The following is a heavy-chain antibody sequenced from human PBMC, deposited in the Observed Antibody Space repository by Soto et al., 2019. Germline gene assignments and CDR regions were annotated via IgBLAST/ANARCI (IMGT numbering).Heavy chain of an antibody. J-gene: IGHJ5*02. CDR1: AGTFISYA. V-gene: IGHV1-2*02. Sequence: ASVKVSCKASAGTFISYAITWVRQAPGQGFEWMGWINPKSRGANYAQKFQGRVTMTRDTSNTTAYMELRGLRSDDTAIYYCARVTLRAGNWFDPWGQGTLVTVSS. CDR3: ARVTLRAGNWFDP. CDR2: INPKSRGA.